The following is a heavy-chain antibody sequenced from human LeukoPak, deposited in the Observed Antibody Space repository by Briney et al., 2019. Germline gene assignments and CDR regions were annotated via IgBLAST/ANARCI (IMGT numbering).Heavy chain of an antibody. CDR3: ASSMATYHDAFDI. Sequence: GGSLRLSCAASGFTFSDYYMSWIRQAPGKGLEWVSYISSSGSTIYYADSVKGRFTISRDNAKNSLYLQMNSLRAEDTAVYYCASSMATYHDAFDIWGQGTMVTVSS. J-gene: IGHJ3*02. CDR1: GFTFSDYY. CDR2: ISSSGSTI. V-gene: IGHV3-11*04. D-gene: IGHD5-24*01.